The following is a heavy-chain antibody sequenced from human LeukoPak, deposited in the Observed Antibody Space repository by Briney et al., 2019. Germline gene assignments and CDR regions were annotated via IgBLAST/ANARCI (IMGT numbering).Heavy chain of an antibody. J-gene: IGHJ4*02. CDR3: ARSEAVVTGSFDY. V-gene: IGHV4-31*03. CDR2: IYYSGST. D-gene: IGHD4-23*01. Sequence: MSSETLSLTCTVSGGSISSGGYYWSWIRQHPGKGLEWIGYIYYSGSTYYNPSLKSRVTISVGTSKNQFSLKLSSVTAADTAVYYCARSEAVVTGSFDYWGQGTLVTVSS. CDR1: GGSISSGGYY.